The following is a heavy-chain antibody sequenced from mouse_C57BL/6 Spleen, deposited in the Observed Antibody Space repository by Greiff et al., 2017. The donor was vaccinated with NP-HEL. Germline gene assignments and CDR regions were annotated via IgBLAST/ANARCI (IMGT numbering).Heavy chain of an antibody. CDR1: GFSFNTYA. J-gene: IGHJ3*01. V-gene: IGHV10-1*01. D-gene: IGHD2-2*01. CDR3: VRQEGYTWFAY. CDR2: LRSKSNNYAT. Sequence: EVKLMESGGGLVQPKGSLKLSCAASGFSFNTYAMNWVRQAPGKGLEWVARLRSKSNNYATYYADSVKDRFTISRDDSESMLYMQMNKLKTEDTAMYYCVRQEGYTWFAYWGQGTLVTVSA.